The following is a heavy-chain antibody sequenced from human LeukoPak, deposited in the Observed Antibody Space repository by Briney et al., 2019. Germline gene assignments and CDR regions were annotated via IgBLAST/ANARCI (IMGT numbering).Heavy chain of an antibody. CDR2: INASTGTT. Sequence: GASVKVSCKASRNTFTKYYMHWVRQAPGQGLQWMGDINASTGTTTYAQKFQGRVTMTRDTSTSTVYMELRSLRSDDSAVYYCARGAPTGYAISSGRYDYWGQGTLVTVSS. CDR3: ARGAPTGYAISSGRYDY. V-gene: IGHV1-46*01. J-gene: IGHJ4*02. D-gene: IGHD6-6*01. CDR1: RNTFTKYY.